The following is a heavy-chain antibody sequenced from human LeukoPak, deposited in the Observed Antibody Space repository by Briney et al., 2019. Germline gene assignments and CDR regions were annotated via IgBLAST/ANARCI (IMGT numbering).Heavy chain of an antibody. CDR2: IYSGGST. CDR1: GFTVSRNY. J-gene: IGHJ4*02. V-gene: IGHV3-53*01. CDR3: ARDSQQLGHFDY. D-gene: IGHD6-13*01. Sequence: GGSLRLSCAASGFTVSRNYMSWVRQAPGKGLEWVSVIYSGGSTYYADSVKGRFTISRDNSKNTLYLQMNSLRAEDTAVYYCARDSQQLGHFDYWGQGTLVTVSS.